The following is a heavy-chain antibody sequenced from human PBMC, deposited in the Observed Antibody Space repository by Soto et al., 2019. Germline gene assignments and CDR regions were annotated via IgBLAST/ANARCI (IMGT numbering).Heavy chain of an antibody. CDR2: IYYSGST. Sequence: SSETLSLTCTVSGGSISSGGYYWSWIRQHPGKGLEWIGYIYYSGSTYYNPSLKSRVTISVDTSKNQFSLKLSSVTAADTAVYYCASNYGSGSYLYYYYGMDVWGQGTTVTVSS. D-gene: IGHD3-10*01. CDR3: ASNYGSGSYLYYYYGMDV. J-gene: IGHJ6*02. V-gene: IGHV4-31*03. CDR1: GGSISSGGYY.